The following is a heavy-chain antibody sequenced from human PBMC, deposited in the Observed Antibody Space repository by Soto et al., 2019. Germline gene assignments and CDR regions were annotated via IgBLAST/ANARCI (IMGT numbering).Heavy chain of an antibody. J-gene: IGHJ6*03. CDR1: GYTFTSYD. CDR2: MNPNSGNT. D-gene: IGHD3-10*01. CDR3: ARPIRITMVRGVYYMDV. V-gene: IGHV1-8*01. Sequence: GASVKVSCKASGYTFTSYDINWVRQATGQGLEWMGWMNPNSGNTGYAQKFQGRVTMTRNTSISTAYMELSSLRSEDTAVYYCARPIRITMVRGVYYMDVWGKGTTVTV.